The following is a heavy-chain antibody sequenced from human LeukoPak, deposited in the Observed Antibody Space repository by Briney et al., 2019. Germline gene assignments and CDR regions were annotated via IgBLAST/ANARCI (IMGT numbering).Heavy chain of an antibody. V-gene: IGHV4-31*03. CDR2: IYYSGST. D-gene: IGHD1-7*01. Sequence: EPSETLSLTCTVTGGSISSGGYYWSWIRQHPGKGLEWIGYIYYSGSTYYNPSLKSRVTISVDTSKNQFSLKLSSVTAADTAVYYCARGVNWNWNSYYYYYMDVWGKGTTVTVSS. CDR3: ARGVNWNWNSYYYYYMDV. J-gene: IGHJ6*03. CDR1: GGSISSGGYY.